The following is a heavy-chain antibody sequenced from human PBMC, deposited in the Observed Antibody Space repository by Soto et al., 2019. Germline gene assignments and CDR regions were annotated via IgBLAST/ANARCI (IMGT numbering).Heavy chain of an antibody. D-gene: IGHD2-2*01. CDR2: ICYSGST. J-gene: IGHJ3*02. CDR1: GGSISSSSFY. Sequence: PSETLSLTCTVSGGSISSSSFYWGWIRQPPGKRLEWIGSICYSGSTYYNPLHKCRVNISVDKSKNQFSLMLSSVTAPHTAVYYWARLGPTAMTNAFEIWGQETMLTVS. CDR3: ARLGPTAMTNAFEI. V-gene: IGHV4-39*01.